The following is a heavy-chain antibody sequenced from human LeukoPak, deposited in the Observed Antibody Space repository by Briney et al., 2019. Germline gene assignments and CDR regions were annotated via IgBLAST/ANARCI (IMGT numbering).Heavy chain of an antibody. D-gene: IGHD2-2*01. CDR1: GNYW. Sequence: GGSLRLSCAASGNYWMHWVRQAPGKGLVWVSHINSDGSWTGYADSVKGRFTISKDNAKNMVYLHMNSLRVDDTAVYCCVSFYETYWGRGTLVTVSS. J-gene: IGHJ4*02. CDR2: INSDGSWT. CDR3: VSFYETY. V-gene: IGHV3-74*01.